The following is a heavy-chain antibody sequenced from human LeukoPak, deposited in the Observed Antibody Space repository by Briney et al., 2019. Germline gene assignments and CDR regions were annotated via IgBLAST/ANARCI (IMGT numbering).Heavy chain of an antibody. CDR3: AHRNDYYYYMDV. CDR1: GFLLSTSGVG. CDR2: IYWNDDK. J-gene: IGHJ6*03. V-gene: IGHV2-5*01. Sequence: ESGPTRVKPTQPLTLTCTFSGFLLSTSGVGVGWIRQPPGKALEWLALIYWNDDKRYSPSLKSRLTITKDTSKNQVVLTMTNMDPVDTATYYCAHRNDYYYYMDVWGKGTTVTVSS. D-gene: IGHD1-1*01.